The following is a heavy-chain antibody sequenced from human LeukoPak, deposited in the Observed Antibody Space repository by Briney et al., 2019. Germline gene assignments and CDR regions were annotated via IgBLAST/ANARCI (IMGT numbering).Heavy chain of an antibody. V-gene: IGHV1-2*02. CDR3: ATSSSVTHTRDP. Sequence: ASVKVSCKASGYGFSDVYFNWAPQAPGHGLAWRGWINPDSAATKDAQRFQGRVSLAASFDTAYMELSRLTSDDTAVYYCATSSSVTHTRDPWGHGTLVTVSS. D-gene: IGHD5/OR15-5a*01. J-gene: IGHJ5*02. CDR2: INPDSAAT. CDR1: GYGFSDVY.